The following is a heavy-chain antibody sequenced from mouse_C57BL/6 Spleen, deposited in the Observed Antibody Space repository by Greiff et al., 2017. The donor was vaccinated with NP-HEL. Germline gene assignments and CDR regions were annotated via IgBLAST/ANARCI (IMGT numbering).Heavy chain of an antibody. CDR1: GFTFSDYY. CDR2: INYDGSST. V-gene: IGHV5-16*01. CDR3: ARYYGNHAMDY. J-gene: IGHJ4*01. Sequence: VKLVEPEGGLVQPGSPMKLPCTASGFTFSDYYMAWVRQVPEKGLEWVANINYDGSSTYYLDSLKSRFIISRDNAKNILYLQMSSLKSEDTATYYCARYYGNHAMDYWGQGTSVTVSS. D-gene: IGHD2-1*01.